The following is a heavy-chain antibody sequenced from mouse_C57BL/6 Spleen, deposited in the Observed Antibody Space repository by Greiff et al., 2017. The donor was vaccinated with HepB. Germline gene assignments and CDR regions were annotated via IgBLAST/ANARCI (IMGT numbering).Heavy chain of an antibody. CDR1: GYTFTSYW. J-gene: IGHJ1*03. CDR2: IDPSDSYT. Sequence: QVQLQQPGAELVKPGASVKLSCKASGYTFTSYWMQWVKQRPGQGLEWIGEIDPSDSYTNYNQKFKGKATLTVDTSSSTAYMQLSSLTSEDSAVYYCARGSRRDFDVCGTGTTVTVSS. V-gene: IGHV1-50*01. CDR3: ARGSRRDFDV. D-gene: IGHD1-1*01.